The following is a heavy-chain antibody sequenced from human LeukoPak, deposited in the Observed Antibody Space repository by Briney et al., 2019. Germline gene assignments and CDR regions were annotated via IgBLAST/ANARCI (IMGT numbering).Heavy chain of an antibody. D-gene: IGHD1-26*01. CDR3: ARLGGNYQNFDS. CDR2: INHSGST. CDR1: GGSISSGGYY. Sequence: PSETLSLTCTVSGGSISSGGYYWSWIRQPPGKGLEWIGEINHSGSTNYNPSLKSRVTISVDTSKNQFSLKLSSVTAADTAVYYCARLGGNYQNFDSWGQGTLVTVSS. V-gene: IGHV4-39*07. J-gene: IGHJ4*02.